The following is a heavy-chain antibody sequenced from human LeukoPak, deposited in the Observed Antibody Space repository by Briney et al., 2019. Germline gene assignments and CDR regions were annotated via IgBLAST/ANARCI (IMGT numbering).Heavy chain of an antibody. CDR1: GGSISSGDYS. V-gene: IGHV4-30-2*01. Sequence: PSETLSLTCAVSGGSISSGDYSWGWIRQPPGKGLEWIGYIYLSGSTFYNPSLQSRVTISLDGSKNQFSLRLSSVTAADTAVYSCAGDPSGYDSGWFDPWGQGTLVTVSS. CDR2: IYLSGST. D-gene: IGHD5-12*01. J-gene: IGHJ5*02. CDR3: AGDPSGYDSGWFDP.